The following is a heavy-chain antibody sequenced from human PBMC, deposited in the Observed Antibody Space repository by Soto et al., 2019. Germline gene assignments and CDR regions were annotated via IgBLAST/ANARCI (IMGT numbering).Heavy chain of an antibody. V-gene: IGHV1-69*13. CDR3: ARMGVALSIDDYFDY. CDR2: IIPLFGTA. J-gene: IGHJ4*02. D-gene: IGHD3-3*01. Sequence: SVKVSCKASGGTFSTYAIVWVRQAPGQGLEWMGGIIPLFGTAHYAQKFQGRVTITADESTSTAYMELSSLRSEDTAVFYCARMGVALSIDDYFDYWGQGTLVTSPQ. CDR1: GGTFSTYA.